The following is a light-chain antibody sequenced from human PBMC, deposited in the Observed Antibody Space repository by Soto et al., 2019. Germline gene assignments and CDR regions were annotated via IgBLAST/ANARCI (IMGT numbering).Light chain of an antibody. CDR3: QTWGAGGHV. V-gene: IGLV4-69*01. J-gene: IGLJ2*01. CDR2: IYRDGSY. CDR1: SGHSNDA. Sequence: QPVLTQSPSASASLGASVKLTCTLDSGHSNDAIAWHQHQPETGPRYLMRIYRDGSYGKGDGVPDRFSGSSSGSERSLIISNIRSEDEADYYCQTWGAGGHVFGGGTKLTVL.